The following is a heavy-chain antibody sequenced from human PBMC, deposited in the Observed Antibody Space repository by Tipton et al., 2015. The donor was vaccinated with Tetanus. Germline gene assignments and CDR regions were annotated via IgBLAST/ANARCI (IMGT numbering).Heavy chain of an antibody. CDR3: ARHSLKLGMWAFDI. Sequence: LVQSSETLSLTCTVSGGSISTTSDYWGWIRQPPGTGLERIGSLYYTGTTYYNPSLRSRLAISVDTSKNQFSRRLSSVTASDTAVYFCARHSLKLGMWAFDIWGRGTLVTVSS. CDR2: LYYTGTT. D-gene: IGHD7-27*01. CDR1: GGSISTTSDY. V-gene: IGHV4-39*01. J-gene: IGHJ3*02.